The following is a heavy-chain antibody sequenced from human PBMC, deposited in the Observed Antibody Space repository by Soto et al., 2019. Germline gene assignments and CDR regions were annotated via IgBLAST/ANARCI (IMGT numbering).Heavy chain of an antibody. CDR3: ARGEQLYYDYVWGSYRYYFDY. D-gene: IGHD3-16*02. Sequence: PSETLSLTCAVYGGSFSGYYWSWIRQPPGKGLEWIGEINHSGSTNYNPSLKSRVTISVDTSKNQFSLKLSSVTAADTAVYYCARGEQLYYDYVWGSYRYYFDYWGQGTLVTVSS. CDR2: INHSGST. CDR1: GGSFSGYY. V-gene: IGHV4-34*01. J-gene: IGHJ4*02.